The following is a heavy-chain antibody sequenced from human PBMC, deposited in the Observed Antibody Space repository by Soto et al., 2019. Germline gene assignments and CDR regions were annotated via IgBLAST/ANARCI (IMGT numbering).Heavy chain of an antibody. CDR2: ITGSGDST. CDR1: GFTFSSYA. D-gene: IGHD3-3*01. Sequence: EVQLLESGGGLVQPGGSLRLSCAASGFTFSSYAMSWVRQAPGKGLEWVSAITGSGDSTYYADSVKGRFTVPRDNSKNTLYLQMNSLRAADTAVYYCAKVFVFTIREGFNYWGLGTLVTVSS. J-gene: IGHJ4*02. V-gene: IGHV3-23*01. CDR3: AKVFVFTIREGFNY.